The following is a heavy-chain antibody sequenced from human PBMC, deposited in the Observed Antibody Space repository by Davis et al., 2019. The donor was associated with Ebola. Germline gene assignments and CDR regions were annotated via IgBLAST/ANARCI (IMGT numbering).Heavy chain of an antibody. CDR2: IYYSGST. V-gene: IGHV4-39*01. CDR1: GCSISSSSYY. CDR3: ARLDDYSFYFDY. J-gene: IGHJ4*02. D-gene: IGHD4-11*01. Sequence: SETLSLTCTVSGCSISSSSYYWGWIRQPPGKGLEWIGSIYYSGSTYYNPSLKSRVTISVDTSKNQFSLKLSSVTAADTAVYYCARLDDYSFYFDYWGQGTLVTVSS.